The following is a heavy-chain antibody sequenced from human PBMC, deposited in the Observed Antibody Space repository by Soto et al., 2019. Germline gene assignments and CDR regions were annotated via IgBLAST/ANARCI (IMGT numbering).Heavy chain of an antibody. CDR2: IYHAGSV. CDR3: ARTFDYYDMDV. V-gene: IGHV4-38-2*01. CDR1: GYSIASGYY. J-gene: IGHJ6*02. Sequence: PSETLSLTCAVSGYSIASGYYWALIRQSPGKGLEWIGSIYHAGSVYYNPSLNSRVAVSLDTSKNHFSLKLTSVTAADTAVYYCARTFDYYDMDVWGQGTTVTVSS.